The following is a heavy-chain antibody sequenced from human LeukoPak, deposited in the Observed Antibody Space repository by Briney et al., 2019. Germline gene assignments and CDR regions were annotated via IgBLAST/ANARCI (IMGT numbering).Heavy chain of an antibody. D-gene: IGHD2-2*03. J-gene: IGHJ5*02. Sequence: QPGGFLRLSCAASGFTFTSYEMNWVRQAPGKGLEWISYIDNDGWPTYYADSVKGRFTITRDNAKSSLYLQMDSLTVEDTAVYYCARDLIGWSLDLWGQGTLVTVSS. CDR2: IDNDGWPT. V-gene: IGHV3-48*03. CDR3: ARDLIGWSLDL. CDR1: GFTFTSYE.